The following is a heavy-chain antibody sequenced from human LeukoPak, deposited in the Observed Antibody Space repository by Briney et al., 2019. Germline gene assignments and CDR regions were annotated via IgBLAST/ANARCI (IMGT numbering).Heavy chain of an antibody. V-gene: IGHV1-2*07. J-gene: IGHJ6*03. D-gene: IGHD2-15*01. Sequence: GGSLRLSCAASGFTFTSFGMHWVRQAPGQGPEWMGWIDPNRGGTNYAHRFQDRVTITRDTSISTVYIELNNLRSDDTAVYYCARDWDQLVPSKGGPPRYFYFMDVWGKGTSVIVSS. CDR3: ARDWDQLVPSKGGPPRYFYFMDV. CDR1: GFTFTSFG. CDR2: IDPNRGGT.